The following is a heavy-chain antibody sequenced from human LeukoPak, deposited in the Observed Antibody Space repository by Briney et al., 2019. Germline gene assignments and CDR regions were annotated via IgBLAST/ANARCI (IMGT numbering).Heavy chain of an antibody. CDR2: IYYSGST. V-gene: IGHV4-39*07. CDR3: AREPHPQYDVVAFDI. Sequence: PSETLSLTCTVSGGSISSSSYYWGWIRQPPGKGLEWIGSIYYSGSTYYNPSLKSRVTISVDTSKNQFSLKLSSVTAADTAVYYCAREPHPQYDVVAFDIWGQGTMVTVSS. CDR1: GGSISSSSYY. J-gene: IGHJ3*02. D-gene: IGHD2-15*01.